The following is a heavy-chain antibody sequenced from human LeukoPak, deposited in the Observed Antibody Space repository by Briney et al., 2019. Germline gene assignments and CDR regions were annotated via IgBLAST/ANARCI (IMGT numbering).Heavy chain of an antibody. J-gene: IGHJ5*02. CDR3: TRDSGTYNWFDP. D-gene: IGHD1-26*01. V-gene: IGHV3-73*01. CDR1: GFTFSGSA. Sequence: GGSLRLSCAASGFTFSGSAIHWVRQSSGKGLEWVGQIDKKDKGYATATAYAASVKGRFTISRDDSFNTASRQMKSLKTEDTALYYCTRDSGTYNWFDPWGQGTLVTVSS. CDR2: IDKKDKGYATAT.